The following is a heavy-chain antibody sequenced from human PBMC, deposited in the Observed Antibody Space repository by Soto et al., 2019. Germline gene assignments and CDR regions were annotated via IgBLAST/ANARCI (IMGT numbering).Heavy chain of an antibody. Sequence: SETLSLTCAVSGGFFRGYCWIWIRQPPGKGLEWIGEINHSGSTNYNPSLKSRVTISVDTSKNHFSLKLSSVTAADTAVYYCARGLDYCCSSPQPPLLAYWGQGTLVTVSA. CDR1: GGFFRGYC. D-gene: IGHD6-6*01. J-gene: IGHJ4*02. CDR2: INHSGST. V-gene: IGHV4-34*01. CDR3: ARGLDYCCSSPQPPLLAY.